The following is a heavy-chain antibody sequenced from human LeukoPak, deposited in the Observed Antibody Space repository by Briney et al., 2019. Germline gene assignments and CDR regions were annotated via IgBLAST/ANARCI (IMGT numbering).Heavy chain of an antibody. CDR2: IYPGDSDT. CDR3: ARLFVSWVTVAGGGWFDP. J-gene: IGHJ5*02. V-gene: IGHV5-51*01. CDR1: GYSFTSYW. Sequence: GESLKISCKGSGYSFTSYWIGWVRQLPGKGLEWMGIIYPGDSDTRYSPSFQGQVTISADKSISTAYLQWSSLKASDTAMYYCARLFVSWVTVAGGGWFDPWGQGTLVTVSS. D-gene: IGHD6-19*01.